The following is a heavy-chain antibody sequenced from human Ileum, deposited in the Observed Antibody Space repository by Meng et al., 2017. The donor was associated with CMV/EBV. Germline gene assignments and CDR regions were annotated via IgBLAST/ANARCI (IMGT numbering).Heavy chain of an antibody. V-gene: IGHV1-3*04. CDR1: GYTFTSYA. CDR2: INTGNDNT. Sequence: QVQLVQSGAEVKKPGASVKVSCKASGYTFTSYAMHLVRQAPGQRLEWMGWINTGNDNTKYSQKFQGRVTFTRDTSASTAYMELSSLRSEDTAVYFCAIDPSGYYYKFWGQGALVTVSS. J-gene: IGHJ4*02. CDR3: AIDPSGYYYKF. D-gene: IGHD3-22*01.